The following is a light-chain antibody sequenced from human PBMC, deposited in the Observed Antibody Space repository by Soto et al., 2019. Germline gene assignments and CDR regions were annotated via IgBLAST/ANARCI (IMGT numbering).Light chain of an antibody. CDR1: QSVSSSY. CDR3: QHYGTSSWT. J-gene: IGKJ1*01. CDR2: GAS. Sequence: EIELTQSPGTLSLSPGERATLPCRASQSVSSSYLAWYQQKPGQAPRLLIYGASSRATGIPDRFSGSGSGTDFTLTISRLEPEDFAVYYCQHYGTSSWTFGQGTNVDIK. V-gene: IGKV3-20*01.